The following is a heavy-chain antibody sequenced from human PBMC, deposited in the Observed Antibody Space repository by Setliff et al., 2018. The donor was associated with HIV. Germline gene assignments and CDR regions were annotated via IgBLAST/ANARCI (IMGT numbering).Heavy chain of an antibody. CDR1: GYTFTSYG. D-gene: IGHD6-25*01. Sequence: ASVKVSCKASGYTFTSYGISWVRQAPGQGLVGMGWISAYNGNTNYAQKLQGRVSMTTDTSTSTAYMELRSLRSDGTAVYYCARSNGYNPLDYFDYWGQGTLVTVSS. V-gene: IGHV1-18*01. CDR2: ISAYNGNT. CDR3: ARSNGYNPLDYFDY. J-gene: IGHJ4*02.